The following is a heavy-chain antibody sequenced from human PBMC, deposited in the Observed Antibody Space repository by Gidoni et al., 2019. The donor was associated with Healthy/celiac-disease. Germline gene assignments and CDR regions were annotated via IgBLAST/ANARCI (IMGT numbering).Heavy chain of an antibody. Sequence: QVQLQQWGAGLLKPSETLSLTCAVYGGSFSGYYWSWIRQPPGKGLEWIGEINHSGSTNYNPSLKSRVTISVDTSKNQFSLKLSSVTAADTAVYYCARGMRYSYSAEYNWFDPWGQGTLVTVSS. CDR3: ARGMRYSYSAEYNWFDP. J-gene: IGHJ5*02. D-gene: IGHD5-18*01. V-gene: IGHV4-34*01. CDR1: GGSFSGYY. CDR2: INHSGST.